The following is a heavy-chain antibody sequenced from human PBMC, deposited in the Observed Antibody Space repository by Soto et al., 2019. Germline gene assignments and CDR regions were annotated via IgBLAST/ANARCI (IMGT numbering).Heavy chain of an antibody. J-gene: IGHJ4*02. V-gene: IGHV3-7*03. D-gene: IGHD4-4*01. Sequence: GGSLRLSCEASGLPFSGYWMSKVRHAPWKGLGWVADIKHGGCVQYYVDSGNGRFTISRDNAKKLLYLHLNGLIAEDTALSYPARATYSNAWYRFERWGQGTRGTVAS. CDR1: GLPFSGYW. CDR3: ARATYSNAWYRFER. CDR2: IKHGGCVQ.